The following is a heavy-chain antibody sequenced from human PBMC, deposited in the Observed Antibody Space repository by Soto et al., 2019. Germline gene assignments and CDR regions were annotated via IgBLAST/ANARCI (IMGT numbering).Heavy chain of an antibody. V-gene: IGHV4-30-2*01. CDR2: IYHSGST. CDR3: ARVMNYYDSSGYYFGHFDY. Sequence: SETLSLTCAVSGGSISSGGYSWSWIRQPPGKGLEWIGYIYHSGSTYYNPSLKSRVTISVDRSKNQFSLKLSSVTAADTAVYYCARVMNYYDSSGYYFGHFDYWGQGTLVTVSS. CDR1: GGSISSGGYS. J-gene: IGHJ4*02. D-gene: IGHD3-22*01.